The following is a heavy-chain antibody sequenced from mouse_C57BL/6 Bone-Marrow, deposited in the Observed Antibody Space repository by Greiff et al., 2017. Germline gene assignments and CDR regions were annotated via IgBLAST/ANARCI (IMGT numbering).Heavy chain of an antibody. CDR1: GFSLPSYG. CDR2: IWGDGST. D-gene: IGHD2-5*01. J-gene: IGHJ3*01. V-gene: IGHV2-3*01. CDR3: AKGVYDSNYAWFAY. Sequence: QVTLKESGPGLVAPSQSLSITCTVSGFSLPSYGVSWVRQPPGKGLEWLGVIWGDGSTNYHSALISRLSISKDNSKSQVFLKLNSLQTDDTATYYGAKGVYDSNYAWFAYWGQGTLVTVSA.